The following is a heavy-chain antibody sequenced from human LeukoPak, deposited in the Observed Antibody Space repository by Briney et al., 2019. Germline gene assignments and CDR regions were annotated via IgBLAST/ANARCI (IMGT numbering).Heavy chain of an antibody. Sequence: GGSLRLSCAASGFTFSSYGMHWVRQAPGKGLEWVAVISYDGSNKYYADSVKGRFTISRDNSKNTLYLQMNSLRAEDTAVYYCAKDGGPYGPYYFDYWGQGTLVTVSS. J-gene: IGHJ4*02. CDR2: ISYDGSNK. CDR3: AKDGGPYGPYYFDY. D-gene: IGHD3-16*01. CDR1: GFTFSSYG. V-gene: IGHV3-30*18.